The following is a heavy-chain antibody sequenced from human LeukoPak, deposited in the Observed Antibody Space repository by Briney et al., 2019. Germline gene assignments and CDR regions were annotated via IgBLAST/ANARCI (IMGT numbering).Heavy chain of an antibody. CDR2: FDPEDGET. J-gene: IGHJ4*02. V-gene: IGHV1-24*01. CDR1: GYTLTGLS. D-gene: IGHD1-7*01. CDR3: ATITGTPISFDY. Sequence: GASVKVSCKVSGYTLTGLSMHWVRQAPGKGLEWMGGFDPEDGETIYAQKFQGRVTMTEDISTDTAYMELSSLRSEDTAVYYCATITGTPISFDYWGQGTLVTVSS.